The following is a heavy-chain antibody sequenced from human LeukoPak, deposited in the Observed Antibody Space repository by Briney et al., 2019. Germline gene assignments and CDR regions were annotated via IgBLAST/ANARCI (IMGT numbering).Heavy chain of an antibody. V-gene: IGHV3-73*01. D-gene: IGHD6-19*01. CDR1: GFTFSGSA. J-gene: IGHJ4*02. CDR2: IRGKANSYAT. CDR3: TRQAVAGTFDY. Sequence: GGSLRLSCAASGFTFSGSAMHWVRQASGKGLEWVGRIRGKANSYATAYAASVKGRFTISRDDSKNTAYLQMNSLKTEDTAVYYCTRQAVAGTFDYWGQGTLVTVSS.